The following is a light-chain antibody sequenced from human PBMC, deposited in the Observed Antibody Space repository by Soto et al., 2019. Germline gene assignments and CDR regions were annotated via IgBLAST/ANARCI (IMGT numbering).Light chain of an antibody. CDR1: SSDVGGYNF. V-gene: IGLV2-11*01. CDR2: DVS. Sequence: QSAPTQPRSVSGSPGQSVTISCTGTSSDVGGYNFVSWYQQYPGKAPKLIIYDVSKRPSGVPDRFSGSKSGNTASLTISGLQAEDEADYYCCSYAGSYTLWVFGGGTKLTVL. J-gene: IGLJ3*02. CDR3: CSYAGSYTLWV.